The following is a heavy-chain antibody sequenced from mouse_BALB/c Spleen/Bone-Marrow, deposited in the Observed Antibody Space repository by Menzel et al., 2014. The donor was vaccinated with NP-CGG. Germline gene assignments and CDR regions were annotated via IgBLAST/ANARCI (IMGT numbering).Heavy chain of an antibody. CDR1: GFTFSSYG. J-gene: IGHJ1*01. CDR3: ARVYGWYFDV. CDR2: INNNGGST. D-gene: IGHD1-1*01. Sequence: EVKLVESGGGLVQPGGSLKLSCVASGFTFSSYGMSWVRQTPDKRLELVATINNNGGSTYYPDSVKGQFTISRDNAKNTLYLQMSSLKSEDTAMYYCARVYGWYFDVWGAGTTVTVFS. V-gene: IGHV5-6-3*01.